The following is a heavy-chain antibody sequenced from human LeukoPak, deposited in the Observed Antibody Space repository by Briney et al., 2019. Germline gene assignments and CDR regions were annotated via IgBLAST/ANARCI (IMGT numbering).Heavy chain of an antibody. Sequence: SETLSLTCTVSGGSISSYYWRLIRQPPGKGLEWIGYIYYSGSTNYNPSLKSRVTISVDTSKNQFSLKLSSVTAADTAVYYCARVPAGSYDYYYMDVWGKGTTVTVSS. V-gene: IGHV4-59*01. CDR2: IYYSGST. CDR1: GGSISSYY. D-gene: IGHD3-10*01. CDR3: ARVPAGSYDYYYMDV. J-gene: IGHJ6*03.